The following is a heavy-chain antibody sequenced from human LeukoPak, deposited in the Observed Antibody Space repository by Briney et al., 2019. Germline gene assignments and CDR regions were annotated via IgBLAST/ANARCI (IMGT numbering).Heavy chain of an antibody. CDR3: ARHLGSGSYSVYSDY. D-gene: IGHD1-26*01. J-gene: IGHJ4*02. CDR2: IFPGDSET. V-gene: IGHV5-51*01. CDR1: GYSFSTYW. Sequence: GESLKISCKGSGYSFSTYWIGLVRQMPGKGLEWMGMIFPGDSETRYSPSFQGHVTISADKSIGTTYLQWSSLKASDTAMYYCARHLGSGSYSVYSDYWGQGTLVSVSS.